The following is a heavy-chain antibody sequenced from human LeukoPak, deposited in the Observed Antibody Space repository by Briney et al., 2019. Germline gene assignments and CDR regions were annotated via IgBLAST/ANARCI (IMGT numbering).Heavy chain of an antibody. CDR1: GFTFSNVW. V-gene: IGHV3-15*01. CDR3: TTDLGYYYDSSGPDAFDI. Sequence: PGGSLRLSCVASGFTFSNVWMNWVRQAPGKGLEWVGRIKSKTDGGTTDYAVPVKGRFTISRDDSKNTLYLQMNSLKTEDTAVYYCTTDLGYYYDSSGPDAFDIWGQGTMVTVSS. J-gene: IGHJ3*02. CDR2: IKSKTDGGTT. D-gene: IGHD3-22*01.